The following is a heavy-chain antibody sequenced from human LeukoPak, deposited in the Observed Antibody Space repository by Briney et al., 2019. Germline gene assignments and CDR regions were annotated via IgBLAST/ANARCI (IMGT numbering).Heavy chain of an antibody. CDR1: GFTFSSYA. V-gene: IGHV3-23*01. J-gene: IGHJ4*02. Sequence: GGSLRLSCAASGFTFSSYAMSWVRQAPGKGLEWVSAISGSGGSTYYADSVKGRFTISRDNSKNTLYLQMYSLRAEDTAVYYCAKGRGITGTTRGAFDYWGQGTLVTVSS. CDR3: AKGRGITGTTRGAFDY. D-gene: IGHD1-7*01. CDR2: ISGSGGST.